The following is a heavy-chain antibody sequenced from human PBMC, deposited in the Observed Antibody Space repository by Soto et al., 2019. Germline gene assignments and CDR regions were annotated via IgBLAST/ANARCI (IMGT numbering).Heavy chain of an antibody. D-gene: IGHD6-19*01. CDR1: GFTFSSYA. CDR3: AKLPSIAVASEKKPFDY. V-gene: IGHV3-23*01. CDR2: ISGSGGST. J-gene: IGHJ4*02. Sequence: EVQLLESGGGLVQPGGSLRLSCAASGFTFSSYAMSWVRQAPGKGLEWVSAISGSGGSTYYAGSVKGRFTISRDNSKNTLYLQMNSLRAEDTAVYYCAKLPSIAVASEKKPFDYWGQGTLVTVSS.